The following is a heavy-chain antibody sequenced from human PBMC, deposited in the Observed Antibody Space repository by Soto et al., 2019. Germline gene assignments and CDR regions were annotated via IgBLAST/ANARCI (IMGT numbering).Heavy chain of an antibody. J-gene: IGHJ4*02. V-gene: IGHV3-21*01. CDR1: GFTFSAYT. Sequence: EVQLVESGGGLVKPGGSLRLSCAASGFTFSAYTMNWVRQAPGKVLEWVSSISTSSSYIYYADSVKGRFTISRDNAKNSLYLQMNALRVEDTAVYYCARSSGGFIDYWGQGTLVTVSS. CDR2: ISTSSSYI. CDR3: ARSSGGFIDY. D-gene: IGHD1-1*01.